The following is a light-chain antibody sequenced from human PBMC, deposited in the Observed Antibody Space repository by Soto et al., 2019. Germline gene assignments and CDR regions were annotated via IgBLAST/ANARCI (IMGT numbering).Light chain of an antibody. CDR3: ASWDDRLRAVI. Sequence: QSVLTEPPSTSGTPGQRVFISCSGSISNIGGTNYAYWYQQLPGAAPKLLMHSNNLRPSGVPERISGSKSGASASLAISGLRSEDEAVYYCASWDDRLRAVIFGGGTK. J-gene: IGLJ2*01. CDR1: ISNIGGTNY. V-gene: IGLV1-47*02. CDR2: SNN.